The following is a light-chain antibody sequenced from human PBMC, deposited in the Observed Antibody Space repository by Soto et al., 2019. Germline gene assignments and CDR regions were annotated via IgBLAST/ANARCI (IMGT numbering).Light chain of an antibody. CDR3: QSYDTSLGGSV. V-gene: IGLV1-40*01. CDR1: NSNFGAGYD. CDR2: GNN. Sequence: VLTQPPSVSGAPGQRVTLSCTGSNSNFGAGYDVHWYQQFPGTAPKLLIFGNNNRPSRIPDRFSGSKSGTSASLTITGLQAEDEADYYCQSYDTSLGGSVFGGGTKLTVL. J-gene: IGLJ3*02.